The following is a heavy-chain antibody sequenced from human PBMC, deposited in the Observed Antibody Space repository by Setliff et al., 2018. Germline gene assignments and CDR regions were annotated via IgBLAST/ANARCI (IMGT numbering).Heavy chain of an antibody. CDR2: IYWDDVK. CDR1: GFSLRSSGMA. CDR3: ARIRKGYIGFEGSDY. D-gene: IGHD5-12*01. V-gene: IGHV2-70*01. Sequence: SGPTLVNPPQTLTLTCSFSGFSLRSSGMAVGWIRQPPGKALEWLALIYWDDVKRYSTSLMTRLTISKDTSRKQVVLTMTNMDPADTATYYCARIRKGYIGFEGSDYWGQGTLVTVSS. J-gene: IGHJ4*02.